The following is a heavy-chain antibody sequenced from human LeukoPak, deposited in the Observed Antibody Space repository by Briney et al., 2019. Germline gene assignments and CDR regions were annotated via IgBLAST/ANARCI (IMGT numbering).Heavy chain of an antibody. J-gene: IGHJ4*02. CDR2: ISNDGSNK. Sequence: PGGSLRLSCAASGFTFSSYGMHWVRQAPGKGLEWVAVISNDGSNKYYADSVKGRFTISRDNAKNSLYLQMNSLRAEDTAVYYCARVIFGGSYGDYFDYWGQGTLVTVSS. D-gene: IGHD1-26*01. CDR3: ARVIFGGSYGDYFDY. V-gene: IGHV3-30*03. CDR1: GFTFSSYG.